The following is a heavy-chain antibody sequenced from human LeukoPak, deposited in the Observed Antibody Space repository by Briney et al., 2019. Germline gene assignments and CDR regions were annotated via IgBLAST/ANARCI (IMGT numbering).Heavy chain of an antibody. V-gene: IGHV3-30*18. D-gene: IGHD3-22*01. CDR3: AKDGGYYDSSGYYAPSFDY. CDR2: ISYDGSNK. J-gene: IGHJ4*02. Sequence: GGSLRLSCAASGFTFSSYGMHWVRLAPGKGLEWVAVISYDGSNKYYADSVKGRFTISRDNSKNTLYLQMNSLRAEDTAVYYCAKDGGYYDSSGYYAPSFDYWGQGTLVTVSS. CDR1: GFTFSSYG.